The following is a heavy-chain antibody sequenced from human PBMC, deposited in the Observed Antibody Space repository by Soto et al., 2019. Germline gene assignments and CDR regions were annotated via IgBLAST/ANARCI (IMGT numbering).Heavy chain of an antibody. CDR1: GFTFDDYA. CDR2: ISWNSGAM. V-gene: IGHV3-9*01. J-gene: IGHJ6*02. D-gene: IGHD1-26*01. Sequence: PGGSLRLSCAASGFTFDDYAMHWVRRRPGKGLEWVSGISWNSGAMGYADSVKARFTISRDGAKKSLHLQMNSLRAEDTALYYCAKDISGRGSYYYYYGLDVWGQGTTVTVSS. CDR3: AKDISGRGSYYYYYGLDV.